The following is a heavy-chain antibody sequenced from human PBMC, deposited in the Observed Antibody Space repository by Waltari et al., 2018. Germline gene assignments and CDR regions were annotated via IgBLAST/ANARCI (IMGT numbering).Heavy chain of an antibody. CDR1: GFTFSTYG. J-gene: IGHJ4*02. CDR3: AKDIVAAIWAFDH. Sequence: EVQLVESGGGLLDPGGSLRLSCAASGFTFSTYGMAWVRQAPGKGLEWVSGISSGGGPTYYADSVKGRFTISRDDSKNTLFLQMDSLRAEDTAIYYCAKDIVAAIWAFDHWGQGALVTVSS. D-gene: IGHD5-12*01. V-gene: IGHV3-23*03. CDR2: ISSGGGPT.